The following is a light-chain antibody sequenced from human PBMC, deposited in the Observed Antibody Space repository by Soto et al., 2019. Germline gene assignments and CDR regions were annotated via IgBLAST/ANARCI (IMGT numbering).Light chain of an antibody. Sequence: QSVLTQPASVSGSPGQSITISCTGTSSDVGSYNLVSWYQQHPGKAPKLMIYEVSKRPSGVSNRFSGSKSGNTASLTISGLQGEDEADYYCCSYAGSSTPLIFGTGTKVTVL. V-gene: IGLV2-23*02. CDR2: EVS. J-gene: IGLJ1*01. CDR3: CSYAGSSTPLI. CDR1: SSDVGSYNL.